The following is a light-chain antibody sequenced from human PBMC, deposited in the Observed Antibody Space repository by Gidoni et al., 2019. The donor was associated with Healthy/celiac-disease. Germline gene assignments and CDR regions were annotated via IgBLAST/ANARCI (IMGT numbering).Light chain of an antibody. V-gene: IGLV2-8*01. CDR3: SSYAGSNNLG. J-gene: IGLJ2*01. CDR2: EVS. Sequence: QAALTQPPSASGSHGQSVTISCTGTSSDFGGYNYVSWYQQHPGKAPKLMIYEVSKRPSGVPDRFSGSKSGNTASLTVSGLQAEDEADYYCSSYAGSNNLGFGGGTKLTVL. CDR1: SSDFGGYNY.